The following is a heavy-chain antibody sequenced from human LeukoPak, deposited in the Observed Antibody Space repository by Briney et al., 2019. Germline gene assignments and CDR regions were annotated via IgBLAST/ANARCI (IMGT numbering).Heavy chain of an antibody. Sequence: SETLSLTCTVSGYSISSGYYWGWIRQPPGNGLERIGSIYHSGSTYYNPSLKSRVTISVDTSKNQFSLKLSSVTAADTAVYYCARGVPILYYMDVWGKGTTVTVSS. D-gene: IGHD3-3*01. CDR3: ARGVPILYYMDV. J-gene: IGHJ6*03. CDR2: IYHSGST. V-gene: IGHV4-38-2*02. CDR1: GYSISSGYY.